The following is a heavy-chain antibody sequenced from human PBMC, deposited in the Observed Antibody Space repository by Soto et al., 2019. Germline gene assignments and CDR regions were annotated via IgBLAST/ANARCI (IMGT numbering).Heavy chain of an antibody. CDR3: GYCSGEDYYYYYMDV. J-gene: IGHJ6*03. Sequence: EVQLLESGGGLVQPGGSLRLSCAASGFTFSSYAMSWVRQAPGKGLEWVSAISGSGGSTYYADSVKGRFTISGDNSKNTLYLQMNSLRAEDTAVYYCGYCSGEDYYYYYMDVWGKGTTVTVSS. CDR2: ISGSGGST. D-gene: IGHD2-15*01. V-gene: IGHV3-23*01. CDR1: GFTFSSYA.